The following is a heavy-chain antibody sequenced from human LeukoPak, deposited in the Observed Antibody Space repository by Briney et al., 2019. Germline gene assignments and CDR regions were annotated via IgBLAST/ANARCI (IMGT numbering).Heavy chain of an antibody. CDR2: ISSSSSYI. D-gene: IGHD6-19*01. CDR1: GFPFSIHI. Sequence: GGPLTLSCGASGFPFSIHIMIWVRRAPGKGLEWVSSISSSSSYIYYAAPVTGRFIISRDKAKNSPYLQINSLSTHDCVLFYAANVLSTRGWILDGWGQGTLAT. J-gene: IGHJ4*02. CDR3: ANVLSTRGWILDG. V-gene: IGHV3-21*01.